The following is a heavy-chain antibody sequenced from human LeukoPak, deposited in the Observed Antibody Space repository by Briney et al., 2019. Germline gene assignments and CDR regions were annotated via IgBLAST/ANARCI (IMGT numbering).Heavy chain of an antibody. CDR2: ISWNSGSI. CDR3: AKDATDYYYYYMDV. D-gene: IGHD4-17*01. V-gene: IGHV3-9*01. J-gene: IGHJ6*03. CDR1: GFTLDDYA. Sequence: PGRSLRLSCAASGFTLDDYAMHWVRQAPGKGLEWVSGISWNSGSIGYADSVRGRFTISRDNAKNSLYLQMNSLRAEDTALYYCAKDATDYYYYYMDVWGKGTTVTVSS.